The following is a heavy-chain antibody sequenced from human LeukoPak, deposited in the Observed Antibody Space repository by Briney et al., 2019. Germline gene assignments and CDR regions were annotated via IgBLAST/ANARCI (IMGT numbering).Heavy chain of an antibody. CDR2: IYYSGST. J-gene: IGHJ3*02. CDR1: GGSISSSSYY. Sequence: SETLSLTCTVSGGSISSSSYYWGWIRQPPGKGLEWIGYIYYSGSTNYNPSLKSRVTISVDTSKNQFSLKLSSVTAADTAVYYCARDLGGSYANDAFDIWGQGTMVTVSS. CDR3: ARDLGGSYANDAFDI. D-gene: IGHD1-26*01. V-gene: IGHV4-61*01.